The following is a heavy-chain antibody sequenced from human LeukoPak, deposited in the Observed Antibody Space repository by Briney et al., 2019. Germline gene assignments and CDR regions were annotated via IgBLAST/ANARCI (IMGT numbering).Heavy chain of an antibody. CDR3: AKNQVVPAASYYFDY. CDR1: GFTFSSYG. Sequence: PGGSLRLSCAASGFTFSSYGMHWVRQAPGKGLEWVAFIRYDGSNKYYADSVKGRFTISRDNSKNTLYLQMNSLRAEYTAVYYCAKNQVVPAASYYFDYWGQGTLVTVSS. V-gene: IGHV3-30*02. CDR2: IRYDGSNK. J-gene: IGHJ4*02. D-gene: IGHD2-2*01.